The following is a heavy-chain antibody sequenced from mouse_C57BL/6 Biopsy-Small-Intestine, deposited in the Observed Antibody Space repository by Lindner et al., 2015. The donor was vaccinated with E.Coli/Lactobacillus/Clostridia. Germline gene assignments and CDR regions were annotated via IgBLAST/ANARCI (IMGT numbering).Heavy chain of an antibody. V-gene: IGHV1-54*01. CDR1: GYAFTNYL. D-gene: IGHD1-3*01. CDR3: ARDRSGGYYAMDY. Sequence: LQESGAELVRPGTSVKVSCKASGYAFTNYLIEWVKQRPGQGLEWIGVINPGSGGTNYNEKFKGKATLTADKSSSTAYMQLSSLTSEDSAVYFCARDRSGGYYAMDYWGQGTSVTVSS. J-gene: IGHJ4*01. CDR2: INPGSGGT.